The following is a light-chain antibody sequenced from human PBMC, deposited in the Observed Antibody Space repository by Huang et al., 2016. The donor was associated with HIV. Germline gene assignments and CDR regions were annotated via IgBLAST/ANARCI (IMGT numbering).Light chain of an antibody. V-gene: IGKV3-20*01. J-gene: IGKJ1*01. CDR2: GTS. CDR1: QSVSTYY. Sequence: EIVLTQSPGTLSLSPGKGATLSCRASQSVSTYYLGWFQQKPGQAPRLLLYGTSSRATDIPDRFSGSGSGTDFTLTISRLEPEDFAVYYCHHYGGSSWTFGLGTKVEIK. CDR3: HHYGGSSWT.